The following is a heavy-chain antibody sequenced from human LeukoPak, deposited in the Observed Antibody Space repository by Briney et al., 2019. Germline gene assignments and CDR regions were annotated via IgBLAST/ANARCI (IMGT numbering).Heavy chain of an antibody. Sequence: SETLSLTCTVSGGSISSYYWSWIRQPPGKGLEWIGYIYYTGSTSYSPSLKSRVTISADTSQNQFSLKLSSVTAADTAVYYCASRKLGNDYWGQGTLVTVSS. CDR1: GGSISSYY. D-gene: IGHD7-27*01. J-gene: IGHJ4*02. CDR3: ASRKLGNDY. CDR2: IYYTGST. V-gene: IGHV4-59*01.